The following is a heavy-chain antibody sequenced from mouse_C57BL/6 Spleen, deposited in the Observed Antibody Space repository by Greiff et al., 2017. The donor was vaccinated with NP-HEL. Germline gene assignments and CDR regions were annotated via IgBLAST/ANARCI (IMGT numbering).Heavy chain of an antibody. CDR3: ARLDYGREGFAY. CDR1: GFTFSSYT. D-gene: IGHD1-1*01. CDR2: ISGGGGNT. J-gene: IGHJ3*01. Sequence: EVNVVESGGGLVKPGGSLKLSCAASGFTFSSYTMSWVRQTPEKRLEWVATISGGGGNTYYPDSVKGRFTISRDNAKNTLYLQMSSLRSEDTALYYCARLDYGREGFAYWGQGTLVTVSA. V-gene: IGHV5-9*01.